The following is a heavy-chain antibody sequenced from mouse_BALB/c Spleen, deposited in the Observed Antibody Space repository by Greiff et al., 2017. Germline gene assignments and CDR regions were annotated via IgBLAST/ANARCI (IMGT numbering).Heavy chain of an antibody. CDR2: IDPANGNT. Sequence: VQLQQSGAELVKPGASVKLSCTASGFNIKDTYMHWVKQRPEQGLEWIGRIDPANGNTKYDPKLQGKATITADTSSNTAYLQLSSLTSEDTAVYYCARNYRYDEGLGYWGQGTTLTVSS. CDR1: GFNIKDTY. J-gene: IGHJ2*01. CDR3: ARNYRYDEGLGY. V-gene: IGHV14-3*02. D-gene: IGHD2-14*01.